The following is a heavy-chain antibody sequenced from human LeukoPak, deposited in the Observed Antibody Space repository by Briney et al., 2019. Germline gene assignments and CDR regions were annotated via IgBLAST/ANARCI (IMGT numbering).Heavy chain of an antibody. V-gene: IGHV3-7*04. D-gene: IGHD4-17*01. CDR3: ARPTAVTLVDAFNI. CDR2: IKQDGTEK. J-gene: IGHJ3*02. Sequence: GGSLRLSCAAAGFNFSNYRMTWVRQAPGKGLEWVANIKQDGTEKYYVDSVKGRFTISRDNAKNSLYLQMNSLRDVDTAVYFCARPTAVTLVDAFNIWGLGTMVTVSS. CDR1: GFNFSNYR.